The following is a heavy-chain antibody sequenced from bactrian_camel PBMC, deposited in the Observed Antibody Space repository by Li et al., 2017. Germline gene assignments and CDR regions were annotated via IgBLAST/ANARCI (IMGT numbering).Heavy chain of an antibody. CDR3: AAGFIYGSRWLAKDAYNN. D-gene: IGHD6*01. V-gene: IGHV3S31*01. CDR2: IRRSGGET. Sequence: VQLVESGGGSVQARGSLRLSCVASRSLYSGACVGWLRQAPGKEREGVAAIRRSGGETWYAGSVKGRFTITKDSAKNTLYLQMNSLKPEDSAMYYCAAGFIYGSRWLAKDAYNNWGQGTQVTVS. CDR1: RSLYSGAC. J-gene: IGHJ4*01.